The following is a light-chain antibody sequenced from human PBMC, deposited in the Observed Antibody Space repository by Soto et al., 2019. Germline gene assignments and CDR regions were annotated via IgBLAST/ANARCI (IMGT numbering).Light chain of an antibody. J-gene: IGLJ1*01. CDR3: SSYTSSSTRV. V-gene: IGLV2-14*01. CDR1: SSDVGGYNY. Sequence: QSALTQPASVSGSPGQSITTSCTGTSSDVGGYNYVSWYQQHPGKAPKLMIYDVSNRPSGVSNRFSGSKSGNTASLTISGLQAEDEADYYCSSYTSSSTRVFGTGTKVT. CDR2: DVS.